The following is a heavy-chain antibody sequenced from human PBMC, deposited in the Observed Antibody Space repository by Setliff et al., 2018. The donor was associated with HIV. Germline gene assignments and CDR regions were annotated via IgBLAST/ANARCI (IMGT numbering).Heavy chain of an antibody. CDR2: IHHSGST. J-gene: IGHJ3*01. V-gene: IGHV4-38-2*01. Sequence: SETLSLTCVVSGFSISSGYYWAWIRQPPGKGLEWIGRIHHSGSTYYNPSLKSRITISVDTSKNQFSLKLSSVTAAETAVYYCARVGYIDAFDVWGQGTMVTVSS. D-gene: IGHD6-13*01. CDR1: GFSISSGYY. CDR3: ARVGYIDAFDV.